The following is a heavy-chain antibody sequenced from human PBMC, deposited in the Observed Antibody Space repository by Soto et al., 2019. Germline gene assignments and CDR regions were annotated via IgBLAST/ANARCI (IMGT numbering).Heavy chain of an antibody. D-gene: IGHD4-17*01. CDR3: ARHNDGDYDAFDI. V-gene: IGHV5-51*01. CDR2: IYPGDSDT. J-gene: IGHJ3*02. Sequence: GESLKISCEGSGYSFTSYWIGWVRQMPGKGLEWMGIIYPGDSDTRYSPSFQGQVTISADKSISTAYLQWSSLKASDTAMYYCARHNDGDYDAFDIWGQGTMVTVSS. CDR1: GYSFTSYW.